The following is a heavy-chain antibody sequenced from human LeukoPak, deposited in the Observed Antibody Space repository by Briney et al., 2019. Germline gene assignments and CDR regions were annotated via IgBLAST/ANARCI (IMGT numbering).Heavy chain of an antibody. J-gene: IGHJ6*03. CDR3: AREAYCSTTSCLLGGYYYYYMDV. Sequence: GGSLRLSCAASGFTFISYEMNWVRQAPGKGLEWVSYISSSGNTIYYADSVKGRFTISRDNAKNSLYLQMNSLRAEDTAVYYCAREAYCSTTSCLLGGYYYYYMDVWGKGTTVTVSS. V-gene: IGHV3-48*03. CDR2: ISSSGNTI. D-gene: IGHD2-2*01. CDR1: GFTFISYE.